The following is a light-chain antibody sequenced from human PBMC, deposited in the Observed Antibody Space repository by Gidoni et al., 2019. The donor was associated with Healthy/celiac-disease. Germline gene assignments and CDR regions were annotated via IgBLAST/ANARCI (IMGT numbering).Light chain of an antibody. J-gene: IGKJ1*01. CDR1: QSVSSY. Sequence: EIVLTQSPATLSLSPGERATLSCRASQSVSSYLAWYQQKPGQAPRLLIYYASNRATGIPARFSGSGSGTDFTLTISSLEPEDFAVYYCQQRSNWPWTFXQGTKVEI. CDR3: QQRSNWPWT. V-gene: IGKV3-11*01. CDR2: YAS.